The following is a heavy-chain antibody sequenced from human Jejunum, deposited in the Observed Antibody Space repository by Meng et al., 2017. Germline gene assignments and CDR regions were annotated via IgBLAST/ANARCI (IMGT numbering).Heavy chain of an antibody. J-gene: IGHJ4*02. CDR3: ARALGTYGTFFDY. CDR2: IFHTGST. Sequence: QLEGPGPGPVQPSGTLSLTCAVSGDFITSSNWWSWVRQPPGKGLEWIGEIFHTGSTNYNPSLRSRLTISVDKSKNQFSLKLSSVTAADTAVYYCARALGTYGTFFDYWGQGTLVTVSS. CDR1: GDFITSSNW. D-gene: IGHD2-8*01. V-gene: IGHV4-4*02.